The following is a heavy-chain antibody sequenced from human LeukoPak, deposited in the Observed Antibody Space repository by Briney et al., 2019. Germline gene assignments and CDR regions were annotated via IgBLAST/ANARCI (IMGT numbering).Heavy chain of an antibody. CDR2: IIPIFGIA. D-gene: IGHD3-22*01. J-gene: IGHJ4*02. V-gene: IGHV1-69*04. Sequence: SVKVSCTASGGTFSSYAISWVRQAPGQGLEWMGRIIPIFGIANYAQMFQGRVTITADKSTSTAYMELSSLRSEDTAVYYCARGGGYYSIPFDYWGQGTLVTVSS. CDR1: GGTFSSYA. CDR3: ARGGGYYSIPFDY.